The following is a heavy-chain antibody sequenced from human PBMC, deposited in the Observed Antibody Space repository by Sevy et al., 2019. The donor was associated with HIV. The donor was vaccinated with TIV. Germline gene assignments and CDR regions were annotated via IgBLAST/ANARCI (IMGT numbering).Heavy chain of an antibody. J-gene: IGHJ6*02. D-gene: IGHD3-3*01. CDR2: ISGSGGST. Sequence: GGSLRLSCAASGFSFSSYAMSWVRQTPGKGLQWVSVISGSGGSTYYADSVKGRFTIFRDNSRNTVYQQMNSLRAEDTAVYYCARRPDLGVVILTGVLDVWGQGTTVTVSS. V-gene: IGHV3-23*01. CDR1: GFSFSSYA. CDR3: ARRPDLGVVILTGVLDV.